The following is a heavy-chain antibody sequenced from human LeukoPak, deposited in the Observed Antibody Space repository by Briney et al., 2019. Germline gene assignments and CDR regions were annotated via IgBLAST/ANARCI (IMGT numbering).Heavy chain of an antibody. J-gene: IGHJ4*02. CDR3: ARKLVVDY. CDR1: GFTFSRYS. Sequence: PGGSLRLSCAASGFTFSRYSMNWVRQAPGKGLEWVSSISSGSSYIYYADSVKGRFTISRDNAKNSLYLQMNSLRAEDTAVYYCARKLVVDYWGQGTLVTVSS. D-gene: IGHD3-10*01. V-gene: IGHV3-21*01. CDR2: ISSGSSYI.